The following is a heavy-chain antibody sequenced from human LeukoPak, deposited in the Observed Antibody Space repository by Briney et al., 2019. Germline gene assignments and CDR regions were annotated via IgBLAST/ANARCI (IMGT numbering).Heavy chain of an antibody. D-gene: IGHD4-17*01. Sequence: ASVKVSCKASGYTFTNNHMHWVRQAPGQGLEWMGIINPSGGSTSYAQKFQGRVIMTRDTSTSTVYMDLSSLRSEDTAMYYCARDLGYGSHLYYFDYWGQGTLDTVSS. V-gene: IGHV1-46*01. CDR2: INPSGGST. CDR1: GYTFTNNH. J-gene: IGHJ4*02. CDR3: ARDLGYGSHLYYFDY.